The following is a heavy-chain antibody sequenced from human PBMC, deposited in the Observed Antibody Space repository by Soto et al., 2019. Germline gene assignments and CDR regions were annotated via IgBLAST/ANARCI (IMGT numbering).Heavy chain of an antibody. CDR2: IDWEDTK. Sequence: SGPTLVNATKTLTLTCTVSGFSLSGSGMRVTWIRQPPGKALEWLARIDWEDTKLYSTSLKTRLTISKDTSKNQVVLTMTNVDPADTGTYYCARAFYGMDVWGQGTTFTVSS. J-gene: IGHJ6*02. CDR3: ARAFYGMDV. CDR1: GFSLSGSGMR. V-gene: IGHV2-70*04.